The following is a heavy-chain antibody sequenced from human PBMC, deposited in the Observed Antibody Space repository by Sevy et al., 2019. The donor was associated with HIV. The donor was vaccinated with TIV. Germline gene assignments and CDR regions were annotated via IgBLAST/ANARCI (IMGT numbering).Heavy chain of an antibody. CDR2: ISWDGGST. V-gene: IGHV3-43D*03. Sequence: GGSLRLSCAASGFTFDDYAMHWVRQAPGKGLEWVSLISWDGGSTYYADSVKGRFTISRDNSKNSLYLQMNSLRAEDTALFYCAKDTAGEGPMGAYYFDYWGQGTLVTVSS. J-gene: IGHJ4*02. D-gene: IGHD1-26*01. CDR1: GFTFDDYA. CDR3: AKDTAGEGPMGAYYFDY.